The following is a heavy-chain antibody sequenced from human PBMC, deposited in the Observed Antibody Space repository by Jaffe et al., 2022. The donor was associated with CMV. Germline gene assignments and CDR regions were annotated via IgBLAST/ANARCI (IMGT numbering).Heavy chain of an antibody. CDR2: IYPSGRT. CDR1: GGSISSSYW. CDR3: ARGSVVIAPHYMDV. Sequence: QVHLQESGPGLVKPSGTLSLTCAVSGGSISSSYWWSWVRQTPGKGLEWIGEIYPSGRTTYNPSLQSRVTLSVDKSKNQFSLMVTSVTAADTAVYYCARGSVVIAPHYMDVWGKGTTVTVSS. J-gene: IGHJ6*03. V-gene: IGHV4-4*02. D-gene: IGHD2-2*01.